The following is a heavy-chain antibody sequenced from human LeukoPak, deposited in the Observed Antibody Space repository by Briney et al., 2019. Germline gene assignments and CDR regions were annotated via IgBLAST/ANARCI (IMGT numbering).Heavy chain of an antibody. CDR2: IYYSGST. V-gene: IGHV4-59*01. CDR1: GGSISSYY. J-gene: IGHJ5*02. CDR3: ARDPGYGDHSGWFDP. D-gene: IGHD4-17*01. Sequence: MASETLSLTCTVCGGSISSYYWSWIRQPPGKGLEWIGYIYYSGSTNYNPSLKSRVTISVDTSKNQFSLKLSSVTAADTAVYYCARDPGYGDHSGWFDPWGQGTLVTVSS.